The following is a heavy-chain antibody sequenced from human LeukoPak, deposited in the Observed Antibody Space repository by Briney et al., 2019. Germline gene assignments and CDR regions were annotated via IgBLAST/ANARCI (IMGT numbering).Heavy chain of an antibody. D-gene: IGHD3-3*01. V-gene: IGHV1-8*03. J-gene: IGHJ6*03. Sequence: ASVKVSCKASGYTFTSYDINWVRQATGQGLEWMGWMNPNSGSTGYAQKFQGRVTITRDTSASTAYMELSSLRSEDMAVYYCARARYETRIWPKSRYDYYHYMDVWGKGTTVTVSS. CDR1: GYTFTSYD. CDR3: ARARYETRIWPKSRYDYYHYMDV. CDR2: MNPNSGST.